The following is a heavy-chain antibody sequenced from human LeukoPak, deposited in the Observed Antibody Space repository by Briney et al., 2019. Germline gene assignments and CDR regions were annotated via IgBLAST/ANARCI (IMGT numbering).Heavy chain of an antibody. CDR3: ANGSGTSCFDY. CDR1: GYTLTSNY. J-gene: IGHJ4*02. Sequence: GASVKFSCKTSGYTLTSNYIHWVRQAPGQGLEWVGWINSYSGATKYAQKSQGRVTMTRDTSSRTTYMELDRLTLDNTAVYYFANGSGTSCFDYWGQGTLVTVSS. CDR2: INSYSGAT. D-gene: IGHD2-2*01. V-gene: IGHV1-2*02.